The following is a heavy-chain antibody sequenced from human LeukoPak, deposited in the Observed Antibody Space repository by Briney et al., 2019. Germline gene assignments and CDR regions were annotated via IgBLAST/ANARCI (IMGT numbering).Heavy chain of an antibody. J-gene: IGHJ4*02. CDR3: ANTLYYDSSGYYWSSGYYFDY. Sequence: PGGSLRLSCAASGFTFSSYAMSWVRQAPGKGLEWVSAISGSGGSTYYADSVKGRFTISRDNSKNTLYLQMNSLRAEDTAVYYCANTLYYDSSGYYWSSGYYFDYWGQGTLVTVSS. D-gene: IGHD3-22*01. CDR2: ISGSGGST. V-gene: IGHV3-23*01. CDR1: GFTFSSYA.